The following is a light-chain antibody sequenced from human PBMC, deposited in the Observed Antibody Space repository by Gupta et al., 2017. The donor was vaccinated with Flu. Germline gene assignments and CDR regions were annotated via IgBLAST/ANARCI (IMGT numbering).Light chain of an antibody. CDR1: SSNIGTGYD. CDR3: QSYDSILIAVV. V-gene: IGLV1-40*01. CDR2: GNN. J-gene: IGLJ2*01. Sequence: QSVLTQPPTVSGAPGQRVTLSCTGSSSNIGTGYDVNWYQQLPGTAPKLLIHGNNNRPSGVPDRFSGSKSGTSASLAITGLQAEDEADYYCQSYDSILIAVVFGGGTKLTVL.